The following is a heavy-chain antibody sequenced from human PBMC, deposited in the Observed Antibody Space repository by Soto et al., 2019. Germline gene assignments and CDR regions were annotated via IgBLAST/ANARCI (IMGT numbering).Heavy chain of an antibody. Sequence: PGESLKISCKGSGYSFPTYWLAWVRQTPGRGLEYMGIIYPGDSGSRYSPAFQGQVTMSADKSINTAYLQWTSLKASDSAIYYCARSRVSTPRLEDPFDIWGQGTKVTVSS. CDR3: ARSRVSTPRLEDPFDI. V-gene: IGHV5-51*01. J-gene: IGHJ3*02. D-gene: IGHD3-3*01. CDR1: GYSFPTYW. CDR2: IYPGDSGS.